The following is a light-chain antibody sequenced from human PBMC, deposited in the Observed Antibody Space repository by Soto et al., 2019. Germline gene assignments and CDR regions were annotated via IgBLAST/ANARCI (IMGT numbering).Light chain of an antibody. CDR3: QQFGSSPIT. V-gene: IGKV3-20*01. Sequence: EIVLTQSPGTLSLSPGERAALSCRASQSVSSSYLAWYQQKIGQAPRLLIYGASSRATGIPDRFSGSGSGTDFTLTISRLEPEDFAVYLCQQFGSSPITFGQGTRLGIK. CDR1: QSVSSSY. CDR2: GAS. J-gene: IGKJ5*01.